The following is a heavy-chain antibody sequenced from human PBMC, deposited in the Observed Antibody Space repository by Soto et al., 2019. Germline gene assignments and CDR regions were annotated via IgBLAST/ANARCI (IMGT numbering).Heavy chain of an antibody. CDR2: ISAYNGNT. CDR1: GYTFTSYG. CDR3: ARQTPHTHYDFWSGYYTGALAHYYYYYMDV. J-gene: IGHJ6*03. Sequence: ASVNVSCKASGYTFTSYGISWVRQAPGQGLEWMGWISAYNGNTNYAQKLQGRVTMTTDTSTSTAYMELRSLRSDDTAVYYCARQTPHTHYDFWSGYYTGALAHYYYYYMDVWGKGTTVTVSS. V-gene: IGHV1-18*01. D-gene: IGHD3-3*01.